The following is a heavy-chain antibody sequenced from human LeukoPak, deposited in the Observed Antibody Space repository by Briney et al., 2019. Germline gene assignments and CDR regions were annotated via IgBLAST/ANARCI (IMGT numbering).Heavy chain of an antibody. V-gene: IGHV4-38-2*01. CDR1: GYSISSDYY. Sequence: SETLSLTCAVSGYSISSDYYWGWLRPPPGKGLECIGSIYQSGSTSYNPSLKSRVTISVDTSKNQFSLKLSSVTAADTAVYYCARNGSSGYMDSWGQGTLVTVSS. CDR2: IYQSGST. CDR3: ARNGSSGYMDS. J-gene: IGHJ4*02. D-gene: IGHD3-22*01.